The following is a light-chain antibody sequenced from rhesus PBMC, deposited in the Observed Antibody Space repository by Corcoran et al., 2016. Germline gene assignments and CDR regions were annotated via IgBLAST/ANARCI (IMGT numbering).Light chain of an antibody. CDR3: LQHNSYPFT. CDR1: QGISSY. J-gene: IGKJ3*01. CDR2: AAS. Sequence: DIQMTQSPSSLSASVGDTVTITCRASQGISSYLNWFQQKPGKAPKLLIYAASSLESGVPSRFSGSVSGTEFTLTSRSLQPEDFAAYYCLQHNSYPFTFGPGTKLDIK. V-gene: IGKV1-28*01.